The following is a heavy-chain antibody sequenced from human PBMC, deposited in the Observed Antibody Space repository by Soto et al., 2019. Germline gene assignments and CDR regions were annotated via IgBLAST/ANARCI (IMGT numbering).Heavy chain of an antibody. CDR3: ARDQDGDPDY. V-gene: IGHV3-23*01. J-gene: IGHJ4*02. CDR2: ISDSGGDT. CDR1: RFTFSSYG. Sequence: EVQLLESGGGLVQPGGSLRLSCAASRFTFSSYGMNWVRQAPGKGLEWVSAISDSGGDTYYADSVKGRFTISRDNSKNTLYLQMNSLRAEDTAVFYCARDQDGDPDYWGQGTLVTVSS. D-gene: IGHD4-17*01.